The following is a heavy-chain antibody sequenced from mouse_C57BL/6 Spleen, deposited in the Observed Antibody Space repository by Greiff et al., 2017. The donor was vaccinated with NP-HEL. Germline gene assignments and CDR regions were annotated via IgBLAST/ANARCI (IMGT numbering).Heavy chain of an antibody. CDR2: INPYNGGT. J-gene: IGHJ2*01. V-gene: IGHV1-19*01. Sequence: EVQLQQSGPVLVKPGASVKMSCKASGYTFTDYYMNWVKQSHGKSLEWIGVINPYNGGTSYNQKFKGKATLTVDKSSSTAYMELNSLTSEDSAVYYCARREVYGNYGYFDYWGQGTTLTVSS. CDR3: ARREVYGNYGYFDY. D-gene: IGHD2-1*01. CDR1: GYTFTDYY.